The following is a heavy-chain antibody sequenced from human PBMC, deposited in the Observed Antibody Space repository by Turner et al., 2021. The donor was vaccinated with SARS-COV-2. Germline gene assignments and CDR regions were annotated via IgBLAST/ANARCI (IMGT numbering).Heavy chain of an antibody. CDR2: FFDSVST. CDR3: ARQVSILGRWLAPFDS. Sequence: QLQLQESGPGLVKPSETLSLTCTVSSGSISSSSYYWRWIRQPPGKGLDLIGSFFDSVSTYYSPSLKSRITISVDTSKNQFSLNLSSVTAADTAVYYCARQVSILGRWLAPFDSWGQGTLVTFSS. D-gene: IGHD6-19*01. V-gene: IGHV4-39*01. CDR1: SGSISSSSYY. J-gene: IGHJ4*02.